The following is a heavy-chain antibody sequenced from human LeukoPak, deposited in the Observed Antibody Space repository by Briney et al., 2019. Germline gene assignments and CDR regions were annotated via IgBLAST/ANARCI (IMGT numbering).Heavy chain of an antibody. CDR1: GFTVSSNY. V-gene: IGHV3-53*01. Sequence: GGSLRLSCAASGFTVSSNYMSWVRQAPGKGLEWVSVIYSGGSTYYADSVKGRFTISRDNSKNTLYLQMNSLRAEDTAVYYCARDPDIVVVVASFMDVWGQGTTVTVSS. CDR3: ARDPDIVVVVASFMDV. J-gene: IGHJ6*02. D-gene: IGHD2-15*01. CDR2: IYSGGST.